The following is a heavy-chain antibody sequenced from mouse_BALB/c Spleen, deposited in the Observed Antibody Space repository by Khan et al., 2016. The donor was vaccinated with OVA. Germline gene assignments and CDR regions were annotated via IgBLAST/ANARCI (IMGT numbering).Heavy chain of an antibody. Sequence: VQLQQSGPELVKPGASVKMSCKASGYTFTSYVMHWVKQKPGLGLEWIGYIYPFNDDTKYNEKFKGKATLTSDKSSSTAYMELISLTSEDSAVYYCAPVGNYYVSFAYWGQGTLVTVSA. CDR3: APVGNYYVSFAY. V-gene: IGHV1S136*01. D-gene: IGHD1-1*01. J-gene: IGHJ3*01. CDR1: GYTFTSYV. CDR2: IYPFNDDT.